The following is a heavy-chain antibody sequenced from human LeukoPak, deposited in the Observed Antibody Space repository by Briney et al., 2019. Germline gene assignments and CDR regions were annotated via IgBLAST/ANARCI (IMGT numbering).Heavy chain of an antibody. CDR2: IYYSGST. Sequence: SETVSLTCTVSGGSISSSSYYWGWIRQPTGKGLEWIGSIYYSGSTYYNPSLKSRVTISVDTSKNQFSLKLSSVTAADTAVYYCARQLLLDYYYYYGMDVWGQGTTVTVSS. V-gene: IGHV4-39*01. D-gene: IGHD2-15*01. CDR1: GGSISSSSYY. CDR3: ARQLLLDYYYYYGMDV. J-gene: IGHJ6*02.